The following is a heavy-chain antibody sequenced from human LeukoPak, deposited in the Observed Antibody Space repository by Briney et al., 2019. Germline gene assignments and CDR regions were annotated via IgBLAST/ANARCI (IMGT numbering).Heavy chain of an antibody. Sequence: PGGSLRLSCAASGFTFSRSWMSWVSQAPGKGLEWVANIKQDGSEKYYVDSVKGRFTISRDNAKNSLYLQMNSLRAEDTAVFYCARDGTYTDYDPDFDIWGQGTLVTVSS. J-gene: IGHJ4*02. CDR1: GFTFSRSW. D-gene: IGHD5-12*01. CDR3: ARDGTYTDYDPDFDI. CDR2: IKQDGSEK. V-gene: IGHV3-7*04.